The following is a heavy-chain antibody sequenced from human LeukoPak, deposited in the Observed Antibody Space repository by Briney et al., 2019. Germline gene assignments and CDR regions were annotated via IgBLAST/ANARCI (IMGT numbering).Heavy chain of an antibody. V-gene: IGHV6-1*01. Sequence: PSQTLSLTCAISGDSVSSNSAAWNWIRQSPSRGLEWLGRTYYRSKWYNDYAVSVKSRITINPDTSKNQFSLQLNSVTPEDTAVYYCAREHIVVVPAVHRGWFDPWGQGTLVTVSS. CDR2: TYYRSKWYN. D-gene: IGHD2-2*01. CDR3: AREHIVVVPAVHRGWFDP. CDR1: GDSVSSNSAA. J-gene: IGHJ5*02.